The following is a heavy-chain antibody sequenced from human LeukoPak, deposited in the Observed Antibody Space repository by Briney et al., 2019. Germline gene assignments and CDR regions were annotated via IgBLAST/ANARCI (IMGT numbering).Heavy chain of an antibody. Sequence: PGGSLRLSCAASGFTFSDYYMSWIRQAPGKGLEWVPYISSSSSYTNYADSVKGRFTISRDNAKNSLYLQMNSLRAEDTAVYYCPRDPYDLNAFDIWGQGTMVTVSS. V-gene: IGHV3-11*06. D-gene: IGHD3-22*01. CDR1: GFTFSDYY. CDR2: ISSSSSYT. CDR3: PRDPYDLNAFDI. J-gene: IGHJ3*02.